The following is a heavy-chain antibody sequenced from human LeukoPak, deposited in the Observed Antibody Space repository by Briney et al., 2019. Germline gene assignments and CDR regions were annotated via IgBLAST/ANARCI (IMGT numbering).Heavy chain of an antibody. Sequence: SETLSLTCTVSGGSISSYYWSWIRQPPGKGLEWIGYIYYSGSTNYNPSLKSRVTISVDTPKNQFSLKLSSVTAADTAVYYCARGFWSGPRSFYYYYGMDVWGQGTTVTVSS. CDR2: IYYSGST. CDR3: ARGFWSGPRSFYYYYGMDV. D-gene: IGHD3-3*01. J-gene: IGHJ6*02. CDR1: GGSISSYY. V-gene: IGHV4-59*01.